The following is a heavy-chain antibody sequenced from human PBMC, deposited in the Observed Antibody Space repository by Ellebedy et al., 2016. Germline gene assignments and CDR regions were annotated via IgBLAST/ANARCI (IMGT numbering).Heavy chain of an antibody. CDR3: ARSKGDTAMVDYYYYGMDV. D-gene: IGHD5-18*01. Sequence: GGSLRLSCAASGFTFSSYGMHWVRQAPGKGLEWVAVIWYDGSNKYYADSVKGRFTISRDNSKNTLYLQMNSLRAEDTAVYYCARSKGDTAMVDYYYYGMDVWGQGTTVTVSS. J-gene: IGHJ6*02. CDR2: IWYDGSNK. CDR1: GFTFSSYG. V-gene: IGHV3-33*01.